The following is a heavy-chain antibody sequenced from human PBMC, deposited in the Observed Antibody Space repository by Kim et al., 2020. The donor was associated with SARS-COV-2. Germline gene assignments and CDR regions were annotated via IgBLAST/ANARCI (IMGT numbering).Heavy chain of an antibody. Sequence: KGRFTISRENPKNTLYLQMNSLRAEDTAVYYCAKDTTIFGVVIIPSDYMDVWGKGTTVTVSS. D-gene: IGHD3-3*01. J-gene: IGHJ6*03. V-gene: IGHV3-23*01. CDR3: AKDTTIFGVVIIPSDYMDV.